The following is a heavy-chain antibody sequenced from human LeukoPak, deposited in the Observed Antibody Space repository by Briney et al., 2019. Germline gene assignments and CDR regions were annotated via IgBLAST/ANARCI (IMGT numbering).Heavy chain of an antibody. CDR2: ISYDGSNK. V-gene: IGHV3-30*04. D-gene: IGHD3-3*01. CDR1: GFTFSSYA. Sequence: GGSLRLSCAAYGFTFSSYAMHWVRQAPGKGLEWVAVISYDGSNKYYADSVKGRFTISRDNSKNTLYLQMNSLRAEDTAVYYCARDDFWSGYGYWGQGTLVTVSS. J-gene: IGHJ4*02. CDR3: ARDDFWSGYGY.